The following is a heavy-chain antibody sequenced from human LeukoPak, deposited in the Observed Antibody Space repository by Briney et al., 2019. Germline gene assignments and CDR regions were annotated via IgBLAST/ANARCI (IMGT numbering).Heavy chain of an antibody. J-gene: IGHJ4*02. CDR3: ARDLGGNGDYFDY. Sequence: SATLSLTCTVSGGSISSYYWSWIRQPPGKGLEGIGYIYYSGSTNYNPSLKSRVTISVDMSKNQFSLKLNSVTAADTAVYYCARDLGGNGDYFDYWGQGTLVTVSS. CDR1: GGSISSYY. CDR2: IYYSGST. D-gene: IGHD4-17*01. V-gene: IGHV4-59*01.